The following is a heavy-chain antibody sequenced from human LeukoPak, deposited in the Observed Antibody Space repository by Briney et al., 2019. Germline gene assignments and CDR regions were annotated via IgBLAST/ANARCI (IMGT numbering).Heavy chain of an antibody. CDR1: GYTFTSYD. CDR3: ARSIVGVRKRNDY. V-gene: IGHV1-8*01. Sequence: ASVKVSCKASGYTFTSYDIIWVRQASGQGLEWMGWMNPNSGHTGYAQKFQGRVTMTRTTSISTAYMELTSLTSEVSAVYYCARSIVGVRKRNDYWGQGTLVTVSS. D-gene: IGHD1-26*01. J-gene: IGHJ4*02. CDR2: MNPNSGHT.